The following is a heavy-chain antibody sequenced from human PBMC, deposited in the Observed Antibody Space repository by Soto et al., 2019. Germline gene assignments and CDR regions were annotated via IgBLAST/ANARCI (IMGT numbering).Heavy chain of an antibody. Sequence: GGSRRLSCAASGFTFNRYWMHGVRQAPGKGLVWVSRINPDGRSTNYADSVKGRFTISRDNAKNTLYLQMNSLSADDTAVYHCARGGLQGSGNHYNDNWGQGTLVTVSS. CDR1: GFTFNRYW. J-gene: IGHJ4*02. CDR3: ARGGLQGSGNHYNDN. D-gene: IGHD3-10*01. CDR2: INPDGRST. V-gene: IGHV3-74*01.